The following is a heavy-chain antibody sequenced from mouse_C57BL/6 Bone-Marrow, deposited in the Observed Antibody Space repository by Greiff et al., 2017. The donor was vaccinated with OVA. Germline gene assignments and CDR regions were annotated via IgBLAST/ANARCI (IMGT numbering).Heavy chain of an antibody. CDR2: ISSGGSYT. V-gene: IGHV5-6*01. J-gene: IGHJ1*03. D-gene: IGHD1-1*01. CDR3: ARHHYYGSSYWYFDV. CDR1: GFTFSSYG. Sequence: EVQLVESGGDLVKPGGSLKLSCAASGFTFSSYGMSWVRQTPDKRLEWVATISSGGSYTYYPDSVKGRFTISRDNAKNTLYLQMSSLKSEDTAMYYCARHHYYGSSYWYFDVWGTGTTVTVSS.